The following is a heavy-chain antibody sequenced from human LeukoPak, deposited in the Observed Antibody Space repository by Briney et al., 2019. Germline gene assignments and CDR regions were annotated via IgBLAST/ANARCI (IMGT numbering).Heavy chain of an antibody. Sequence: SETLSLTCTVSGGSTSSYYWNWIRQPPGKGPEWIGYIYYSGSTNYNPSLKSRVTISVDTSKNQFSLRLNSVTAADTAVYYCARAPSYYYGTSGFFDYWGQGTLVTVSS. CDR2: IYYSGST. D-gene: IGHD3-22*01. V-gene: IGHV4-59*01. CDR1: GGSTSSYY. J-gene: IGHJ4*02. CDR3: ARAPSYYYGTSGFFDY.